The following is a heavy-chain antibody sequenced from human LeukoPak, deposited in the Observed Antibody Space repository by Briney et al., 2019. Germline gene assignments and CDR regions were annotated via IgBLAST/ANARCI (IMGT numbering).Heavy chain of an antibody. CDR1: GDSISGGDYY. V-gene: IGHV4-61*02. D-gene: IGHD4-11*01. J-gene: IGHJ5*02. CDR2: ISSSGST. Sequence: SETLSLTCTVSGDSISGGDYYWSWIRQPAGKGLEWIGRISSSGSTYSNPSLRSRVTISVDTSKNQFSLKLSSVTAADTAVYYCARSKGRVSWFDPWGQGTLVTVSS. CDR3: ARSKGRVSWFDP.